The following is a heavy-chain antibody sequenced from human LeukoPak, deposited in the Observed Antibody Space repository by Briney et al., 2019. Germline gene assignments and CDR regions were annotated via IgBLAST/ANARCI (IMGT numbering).Heavy chain of an antibody. D-gene: IGHD2-15*01. Sequence: GGSLRLSCAASGFTFDEYAMHWVRQAPGKGLEWVSLISGDGGSTYYADSVKGRFTISRDNSKNSLYLQMNSLRTEDTALYYCAVGLIVIDYWGRRTLVTVSP. CDR1: GFTFDEYA. CDR3: AVGLIVIDY. V-gene: IGHV3-43*02. CDR2: ISGDGGST. J-gene: IGHJ4*02.